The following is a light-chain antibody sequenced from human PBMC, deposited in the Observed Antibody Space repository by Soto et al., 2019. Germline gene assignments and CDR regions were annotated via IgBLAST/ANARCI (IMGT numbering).Light chain of an antibody. V-gene: IGLV4-69*01. Sequence: QAVVTQSPSASASLGASVKLTCTLSSGHSNYAIAWHQQQPEKGPRYLMKLNSDGSHSKGDGIPDRFSGSSSGAERYLTISSRQSEDEADYFCQTWGTGIVAFGGGTKLTVL. CDR3: QTWGTGIVA. J-gene: IGLJ2*01. CDR1: SGHSNYA. CDR2: LNSDGSH.